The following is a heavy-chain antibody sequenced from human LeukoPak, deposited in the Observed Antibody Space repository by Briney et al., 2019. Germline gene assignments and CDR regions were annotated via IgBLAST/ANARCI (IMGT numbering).Heavy chain of an antibody. V-gene: IGHV3-48*01. CDR2: IGIDSGNT. J-gene: IGHJ4*02. D-gene: IGHD1-1*01. CDR1: GFPFIEYS. Sequence: GGSRRLSGTASGFPFIEYSINWVRQAPGKGLEWISYIGIDSGNTKYADSVRGRFTISADKAKNSLYLQMNSLRVEDTAVYYCARDHNYAFDNWGQGTLVSVAS. CDR3: ARDHNYAFDN.